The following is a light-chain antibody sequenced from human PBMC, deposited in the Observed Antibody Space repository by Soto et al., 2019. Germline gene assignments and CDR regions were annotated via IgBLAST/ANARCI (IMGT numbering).Light chain of an antibody. J-gene: IGLJ1*01. CDR2: DVT. Sequence: QSVLTQPASVSGSPGQSIAISCTGTSSDVGGYNYVSWYQQHPGKAPKLLIYDVTIRPSGVSNRFSGSKSGNTASLTISGLQAEDEADYYCNSYTSSSIDVFGSGTKVTVL. CDR1: SSDVGGYNY. V-gene: IGLV2-14*01. CDR3: NSYTSSSIDV.